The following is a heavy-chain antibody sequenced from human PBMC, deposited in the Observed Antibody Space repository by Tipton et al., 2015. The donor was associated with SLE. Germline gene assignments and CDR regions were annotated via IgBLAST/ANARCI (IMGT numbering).Heavy chain of an antibody. J-gene: IGHJ3*02. V-gene: IGHV5-10-1*01. Sequence: QLVQSGPEVKKPGESLKISCKGSGYSFTSFWISWVRQMPGKGLEWMGRIDPSDSYTNYSPSFQGHVTISADKSIRTAYLQWSSLKASDTAMYYCARQGVGDSFDIWGQGTMVTVSS. CDR3: ARQGVGDSFDI. D-gene: IGHD3-16*01. CDR2: IDPSDSYT. CDR1: GYSFTSFW.